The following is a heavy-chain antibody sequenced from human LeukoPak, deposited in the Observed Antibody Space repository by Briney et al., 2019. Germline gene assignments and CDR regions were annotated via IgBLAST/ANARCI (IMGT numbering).Heavy chain of an antibody. CDR3: ARWFGELSLMYYFDY. D-gene: IGHD3-10*01. CDR2: IYHSGST. Sequence: SETLSLTCTVSGGSISSSSYYWGWIRQPPGKGLEWIGSIYHSGSTYYNPSLKSRVTISVDTSKNQFSLKLSSVTAADTAVYYCARWFGELSLMYYFDYWGQGTLVTVSS. J-gene: IGHJ4*02. V-gene: IGHV4-39*07. CDR1: GGSISSSSYY.